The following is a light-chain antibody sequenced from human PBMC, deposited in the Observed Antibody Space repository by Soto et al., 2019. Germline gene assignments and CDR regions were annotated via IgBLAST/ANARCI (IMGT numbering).Light chain of an antibody. J-gene: IGKJ1*01. CDR3: QEYNIASWT. CDR1: QGISHN. Sequence: DIQMTQSPSSLSASVGDRVTITCRASQGISHNLAWYQQRPGKVPRLLIFGASTLRSGVTSRFGGSGSGTDFTFTISSLQPEDGASYYCQEYNIASWTFGQGTKVGIK. V-gene: IGKV1-27*01. CDR2: GAS.